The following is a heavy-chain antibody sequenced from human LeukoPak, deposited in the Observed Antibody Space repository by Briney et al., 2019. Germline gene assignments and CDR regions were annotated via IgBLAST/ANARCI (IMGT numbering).Heavy chain of an antibody. CDR3: ARQRERGYSYDLG. CDR2: IYPGDSDT. J-gene: IGHJ4*02. CDR1: GYSFTSYW. V-gene: IGHV5-51*01. D-gene: IGHD5-18*01. Sequence: PGEALKISCKGSGYSFTSYWIAWVRQMPGKGLEWMGMIYPGDSDTRYSPSFRGQVTISGDKSISTAYLQWSSLKASDTAMYYCARQRERGYSYDLGWGQGTLVTVSS.